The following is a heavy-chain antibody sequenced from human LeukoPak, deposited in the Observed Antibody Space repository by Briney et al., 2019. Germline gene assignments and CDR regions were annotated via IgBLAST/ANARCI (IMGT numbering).Heavy chain of an antibody. CDR2: ISDNGGST. Sequence: GGSLRLSCSASGFTSRTYAMHWVRQAPGKGLEYISTISDNGGSTYYADSVKGRFTISRDNSKNTLYLQMNSLRAEDTAVYYCVKNQWQLSRYFDYWGQGTLVTVSS. CDR3: VKNQWQLSRYFDY. CDR1: GFTSRTYA. V-gene: IGHV3-64D*06. D-gene: IGHD1-26*01. J-gene: IGHJ4*02.